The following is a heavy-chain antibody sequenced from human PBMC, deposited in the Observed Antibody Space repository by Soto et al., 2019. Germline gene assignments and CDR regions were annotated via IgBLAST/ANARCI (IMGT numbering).Heavy chain of an antibody. V-gene: IGHV1-2*04. D-gene: IGHD5-12*01. CDR3: ARESGGATATLDYYYFYMDV. J-gene: IGHJ6*03. CDR1: GDTFTDYY. CDR2: INPNSGVT. Sequence: QVPLVQSGAEVEKPGASVTVSCRSSGDTFTDYYMHWVRQAPGQGLEWMGWINPNSGVTKYAQKFQGWVTMTRDTSIRTVYMQLSRLRSDDTAVYYCARESGGATATLDYYYFYMDVWGTGTTVTVSS.